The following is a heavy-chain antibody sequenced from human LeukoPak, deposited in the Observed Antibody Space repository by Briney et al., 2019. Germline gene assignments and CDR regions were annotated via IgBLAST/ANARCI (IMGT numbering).Heavy chain of an antibody. Sequence: GGSLRLSCTASGFTFGDYAMSWFRQAPGKGLEWVGFIRSKAYGGTTEYAASVKGRFTISRDDSKSIAYLQMNSLKTEDTAVYYCTRAVGDWRGLIRGYWGQGTLVTVSS. J-gene: IGHJ4*02. CDR3: TRAVGDWRGLIRGY. D-gene: IGHD3-10*01. V-gene: IGHV3-49*03. CDR2: IRSKAYGGTT. CDR1: GFTFGDYA.